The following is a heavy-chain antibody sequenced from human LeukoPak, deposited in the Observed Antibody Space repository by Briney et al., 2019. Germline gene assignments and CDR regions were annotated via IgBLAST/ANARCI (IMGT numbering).Heavy chain of an antibody. J-gene: IGHJ6*02. CDR1: GGSISSGGYS. CDR3: ARTLHYDSSSVYYYYYYGMDV. Sequence: SETLSLTCAVSGGSISSGGYSWSWIRQPPGTGLEWIGYIYHSGSTYYNPSLKSRVTISVDRSKNQFSLKLSSVTAADTAVYYCARTLHYDSSSVYYYYYYGMDVWGQGTTVTVSS. D-gene: IGHD3-22*01. V-gene: IGHV4-30-2*01. CDR2: IYHSGST.